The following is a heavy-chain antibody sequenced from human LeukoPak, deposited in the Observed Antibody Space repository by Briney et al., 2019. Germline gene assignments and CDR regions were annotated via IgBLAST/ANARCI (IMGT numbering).Heavy chain of an antibody. D-gene: IGHD4-17*01. CDR3: ARTPQDYAYYFDY. CDR1: GFTFSSYA. CDR2: ISYDGSNK. J-gene: IGHJ4*02. V-gene: IGHV3-30-3*01. Sequence: GGSLRLSCAASGFTFSSYAMHWVRQAPGKGLEWVAVISYDGSNKYYADSVKGRFTISRDNSKNTLYLQMNSLRAEDTAVYYCARTPQDYAYYFDYWGQGTLATVSS.